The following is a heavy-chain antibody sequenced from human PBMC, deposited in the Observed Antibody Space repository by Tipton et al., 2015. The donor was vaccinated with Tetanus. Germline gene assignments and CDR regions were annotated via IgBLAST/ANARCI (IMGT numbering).Heavy chain of an antibody. Sequence: TLSLTCTVSGGSVRSGSYYWNWIRQPPGKGLEWIGYISYSGSTNSNYSLKSRITISQDTSKNQFSLKLTSVTAADTAVYYCARANYDFPKKGPFDSWGPGAQVTVST. J-gene: IGHJ4*02. CDR1: GGSVRSGSYY. V-gene: IGHV4-61*01. CDR2: ISYSGST. D-gene: IGHD3-3*01. CDR3: ARANYDFPKKGPFDS.